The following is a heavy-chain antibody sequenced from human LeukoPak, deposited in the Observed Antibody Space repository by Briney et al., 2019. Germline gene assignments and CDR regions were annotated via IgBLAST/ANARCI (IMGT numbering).Heavy chain of an antibody. Sequence: ASVNVSCKASGYTFTSYGISWVRQAPGQGLEWMGWISAYNGNTNYAQKLQGRVTMTTDTYTSTAYMDLKSLRSDDTAVYYCSRDGAGGMTTFGGVIVDNFYYGIDAWGQGTTVTVSS. CDR1: GYTFTSYG. J-gene: IGHJ6*02. D-gene: IGHD3-16*01. V-gene: IGHV1-18*01. CDR2: ISAYNGNT. CDR3: SRDGAGGMTTFGGVIVDNFYYGIDA.